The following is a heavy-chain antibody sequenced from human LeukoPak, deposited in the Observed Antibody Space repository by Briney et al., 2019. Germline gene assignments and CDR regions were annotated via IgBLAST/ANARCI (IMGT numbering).Heavy chain of an antibody. CDR2: ITSGVGIT. D-gene: IGHD3-22*01. V-gene: IGHV3-23*01. CDR1: GFTFSNFG. Sequence: GSLRLSCAASGFTFSNFGMNWVRQAPGKGLEWVSIITSGVGITYYADSVKGRFTISRDNSRNTLYLQMNSLRAEDTAVYYCSKGDYYDLHYWGQGTLVTVSS. CDR3: SKGDYYDLHY. J-gene: IGHJ4*02.